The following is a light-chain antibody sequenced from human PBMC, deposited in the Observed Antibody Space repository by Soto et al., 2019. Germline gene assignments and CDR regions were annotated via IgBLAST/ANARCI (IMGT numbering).Light chain of an antibody. CDR2: EVY. V-gene: IGLV2-8*01. CDR3: SSYAGSNNLVV. Sequence: QSALTQPPSASGSPGQSVTISCTGTGSDVGAYNFVSWYQHHPGKAPQALIYEVYKRPSGVPDRFSGSKSGNTASLPVSGLQTEDEADYYCSSYAGSNNLVVFGGGTKVTVL. CDR1: GSDVGAYNF. J-gene: IGLJ2*01.